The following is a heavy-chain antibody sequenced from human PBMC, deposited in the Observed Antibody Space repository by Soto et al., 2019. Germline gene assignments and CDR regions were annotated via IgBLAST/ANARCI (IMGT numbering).Heavy chain of an antibody. CDR1: GFTFSSYS. CDR2: ISSSSSTI. D-gene: IGHD3-3*02. V-gene: IGHV3-48*02. CDR3: ARVPTFLEWLTHMDV. Sequence: GSLRLSCAASGFTFSSYSMSWVRQAPGKGLEWVSYISSSSSTIYYADSVKGRFTISRDNAKNSLYLQMNSLRDEDTAVYYCARVPTFLEWLTHMDVWGQGTTVTVSS. J-gene: IGHJ6*02.